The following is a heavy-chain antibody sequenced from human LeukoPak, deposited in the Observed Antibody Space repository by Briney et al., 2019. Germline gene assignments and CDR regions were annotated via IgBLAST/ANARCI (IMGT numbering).Heavy chain of an antibody. Sequence: PGRSLRLSCVASGLTLTGYAMHWVRQAPGKGLEWVAIVSHDGTKKNYADFVRGRFIISRDSSDNALYLQMDSLTVEDTAVYYCARDKIYRGSGSCLEYWGQGTLVTVSS. J-gene: IGHJ4*02. CDR3: ARDKIYRGSGSCLEY. D-gene: IGHD3-10*01. V-gene: IGHV3-30-3*01. CDR1: GLTLTGYA. CDR2: VSHDGTKK.